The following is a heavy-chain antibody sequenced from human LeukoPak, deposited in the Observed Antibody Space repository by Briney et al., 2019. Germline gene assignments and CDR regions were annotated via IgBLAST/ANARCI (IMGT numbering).Heavy chain of an antibody. J-gene: IGHJ4*02. V-gene: IGHV3-66*01. D-gene: IGHD4-23*01. CDR2: IYNGDNT. Sequence: GGSLRLSCAASRFTVATNHMNWVRQAPGKGLEWVSVIYNGDNTAYADSVKGRFTVSRDNSNNTLYLQMHSLRAEDTAVYFCARASRWPAFDTWGQGTLVTVSS. CDR3: ARASRWPAFDT. CDR1: RFTVATNH.